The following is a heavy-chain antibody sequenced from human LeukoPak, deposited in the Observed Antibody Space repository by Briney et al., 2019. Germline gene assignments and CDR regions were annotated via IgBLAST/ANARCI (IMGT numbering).Heavy chain of an antibody. V-gene: IGHV3-23*01. D-gene: IGHD1-26*01. CDR2: ISGSGGIT. CDR1: AFTFSCYA. J-gene: IGHJ4*02. Sequence: GSLTLSCAASAFTFSCYAMSWLRQAPGQGLKWFSAISGSGGITSYGDSVKGRVTIYRDNSKNTLYLQMNSLRAEDTAVYYCAKGDTTWELPHDYWGQGTLVTVSS. CDR3: AKGDTTWELPHDY.